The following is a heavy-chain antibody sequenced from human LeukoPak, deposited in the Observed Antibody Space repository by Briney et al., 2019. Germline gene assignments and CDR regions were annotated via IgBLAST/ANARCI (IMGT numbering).Heavy chain of an antibody. CDR3: ARETLHMGNGMDV. Sequence: PGGSLRLSCSDSGFNFGGFEMNWVRQAPGKGPEWVSYISPTSTSIFYANSVKGRFTISRDNGKNSLYLQMNDLRVEDTAVYYCARETLHMGNGMDVWGQGTTVTVSS. V-gene: IGHV3-48*03. J-gene: IGHJ6*02. D-gene: IGHD2-21*01. CDR1: GFNFGGFE. CDR2: ISPTSTSI.